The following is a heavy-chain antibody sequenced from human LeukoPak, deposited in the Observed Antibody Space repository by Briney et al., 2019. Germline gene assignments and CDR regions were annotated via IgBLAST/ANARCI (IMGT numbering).Heavy chain of an antibody. V-gene: IGHV3-11*04. CDR3: ARDVIDCSGTSCYLDWFDP. D-gene: IGHD2-2*01. J-gene: IGHJ5*02. Sequence: PGGSLRLSCAASGFTFSDYYMSWIRQAPGKGLEWVSYISSSGSTIYYADSVKGRFTISRDNAKNSLYLQMNSLRAEDTAVYYCARDVIDCSGTSCYLDWFDPWGQGTLVTVSS. CDR1: GFTFSDYY. CDR2: ISSSGSTI.